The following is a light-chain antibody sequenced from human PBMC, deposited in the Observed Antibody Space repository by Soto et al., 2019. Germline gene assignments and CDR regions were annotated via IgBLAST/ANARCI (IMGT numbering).Light chain of an antibody. J-gene: IGKJ4*01. CDR3: QQYSDLET. CDR2: GTF. V-gene: IGKV3-15*01. Sequence: EIVLTQSPATLSVSPGGSATLSCRASRSVTNDLAWYQQRPGQAPRRLIYGTFKRATGVPARFSGSGSGTQFTLTISSLESEDFAVYYCQQYSDLETFGGGTKVEIK. CDR1: RSVTND.